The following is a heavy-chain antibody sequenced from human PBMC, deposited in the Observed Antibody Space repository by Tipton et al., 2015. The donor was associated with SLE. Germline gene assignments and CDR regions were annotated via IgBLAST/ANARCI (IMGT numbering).Heavy chain of an antibody. D-gene: IGHD3-3*01. CDR3: AREGDFWSGRAFDI. Sequence: TLSLTCTVSGGSISSGSYYWSWIRQPAGKGLEWIGRIYTSGSTNYNPSLKSRVTISVDTSKNQFSLKLSSVTAADTAVYYCAREGDFWSGRAFDIWGQGTMATVSS. CDR1: GGSISSGSYY. J-gene: IGHJ3*02. CDR2: IYTSGST. V-gene: IGHV4-61*02.